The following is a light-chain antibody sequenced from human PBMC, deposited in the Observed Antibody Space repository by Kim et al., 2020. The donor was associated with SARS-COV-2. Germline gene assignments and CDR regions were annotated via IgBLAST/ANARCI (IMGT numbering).Light chain of an antibody. V-gene: IGLV2-14*03. J-gene: IGLJ3*02. CDR3: SSYTTISTWV. CDR2: YVS. CDR1: RSDVAGYKY. Sequence: GQSITISCTGTRSDVAGYKYVSWYQQHPGKAPKLIIFYVSQRPSGVSNRFSGSKSGNTASLTISGLQAEDEADYYCSSYTTISTWVFGGGTQLTVL.